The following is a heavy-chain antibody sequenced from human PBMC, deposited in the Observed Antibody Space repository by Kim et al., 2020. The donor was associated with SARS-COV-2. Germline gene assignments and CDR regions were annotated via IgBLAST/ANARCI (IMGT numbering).Heavy chain of an antibody. CDR1: GYTLIELS. J-gene: IGHJ6*02. CDR2: FDPEDGET. CDR3: ATATSVRGVITDYNYYYCMDV. D-gene: IGHD3-10*01. V-gene: IGHV1-24*01. Sequence: ASVKVSCKVSGYTLIELSMHWVRQAPGKGLEWMGGFDPEDGETIYAQKFQGRVTMTEDTSTDTAYMELSSLRSEDTAMYYCATATSVRGVITDYNYYYCMDVWGQGTTVTVSS.